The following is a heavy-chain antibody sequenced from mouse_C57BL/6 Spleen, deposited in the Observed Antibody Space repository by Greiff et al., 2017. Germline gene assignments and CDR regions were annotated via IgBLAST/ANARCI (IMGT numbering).Heavy chain of an antibody. CDR1: GYTFTDYY. J-gene: IGHJ4*01. V-gene: IGHV1-26*01. CDR3: ARSRQLRLQRAMDY. D-gene: IGHD3-2*02. Sequence: EVQLQQSGPELVKPGASVKISCKASGYTFTDYYMNWVKQSPGKSLEWIGDINPNNGGTSYNQKFKGKATLTVDKSSSTAYMELRSLTSEDSAVYYCARSRQLRLQRAMDYWGQGTSVTVSS. CDR2: INPNNGGT.